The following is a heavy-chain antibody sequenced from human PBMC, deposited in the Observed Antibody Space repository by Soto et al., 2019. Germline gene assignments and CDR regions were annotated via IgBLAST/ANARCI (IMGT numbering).Heavy chain of an antibody. CDR3: ARHKLLTGSGYDF. Sequence: GGSLRLSCAASGFTFSSYSMNWVRQAPGKGLEWVSYISSSSSTIYYADSVKGRFTISRDNAKNSLYLQMNSLRAEDTAVYYCARHKLLTGSGYDFWGQGTLVTVSS. CDR1: GFTFSSYS. D-gene: IGHD5-12*01. CDR2: ISSSSSTI. J-gene: IGHJ4*02. V-gene: IGHV3-48*01.